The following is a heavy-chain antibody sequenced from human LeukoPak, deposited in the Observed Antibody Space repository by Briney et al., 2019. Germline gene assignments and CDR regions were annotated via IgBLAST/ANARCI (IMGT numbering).Heavy chain of an antibody. J-gene: IGHJ3*02. CDR3: AKDIHYYGSGSYFPDAFDI. Sequence: GGSLRLSCAASGLTISGYWTHWVRQGPGKGLVWVSRINGDASSTSCADSVKGRFTISRDNSKNTLYLQMNSLRAEDTAVYYCAKDIHYYGSGSYFPDAFDIWGQGTMVTVSS. CDR1: GLTISGYW. CDR2: INGDASST. V-gene: IGHV3-74*01. D-gene: IGHD3-10*01.